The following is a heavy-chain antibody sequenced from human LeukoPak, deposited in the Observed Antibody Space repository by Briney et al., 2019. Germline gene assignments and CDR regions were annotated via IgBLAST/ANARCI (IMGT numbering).Heavy chain of an antibody. D-gene: IGHD3-10*01. CDR3: ARDQGYYGSGSDYNADY. J-gene: IGHJ4*02. CDR1: GYTFTSYD. Sequence: GASVKVSCKASGYTFTSYDINWVRQATGQGLEWMGWMNPNSGNTGYAQNLQGRVTMTTDTSTSTAYMELRSLTSDDTAVYYCARDQGYYGSGSDYNADYWGQGTLVTVSS. V-gene: IGHV1-8*01. CDR2: MNPNSGNT.